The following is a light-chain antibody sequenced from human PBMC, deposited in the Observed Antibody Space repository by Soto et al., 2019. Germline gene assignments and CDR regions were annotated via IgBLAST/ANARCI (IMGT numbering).Light chain of an antibody. Sequence: EIVLTQSPGTLSLSPGERATLSCRASQSFSSSYLAWYQQKPGQAPRLLIYGASSRATDIPDRFSGSGSGTDVTLTISRLEPEDFSVSYCQQYGSTGLTFGGGTKVEIK. CDR1: QSFSSSY. J-gene: IGKJ4*01. V-gene: IGKV3-20*01. CDR3: QQYGSTGLT. CDR2: GAS.